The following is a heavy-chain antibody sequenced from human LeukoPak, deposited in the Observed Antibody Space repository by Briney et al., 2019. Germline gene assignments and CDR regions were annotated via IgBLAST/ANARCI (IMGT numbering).Heavy chain of an antibody. Sequence: GGSLRLSCAASGFTFTNYAMTWVRQAPGKGLEWVSAISGSGGSTYYADSVKGRFTISRDNSKNTLYLQMNSLRAEDTAVYYCATPTTVTTDIWGQGTMVTVSS. V-gene: IGHV3-23*01. J-gene: IGHJ3*02. CDR2: ISGSGGST. CDR1: GFTFTNYA. CDR3: ATPTTVTTDI. D-gene: IGHD4-17*01.